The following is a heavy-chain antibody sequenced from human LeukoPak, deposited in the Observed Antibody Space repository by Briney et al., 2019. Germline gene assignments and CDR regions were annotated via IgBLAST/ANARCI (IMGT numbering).Heavy chain of an antibody. V-gene: IGHV3-30*18. CDR3: AKSLGQWLVKGDAFDI. J-gene: IGHJ3*02. D-gene: IGHD6-19*01. CDR1: GFTFSSYG. CDR2: ISYDGSNK. Sequence: PGGSLRLSCAASGFTFSSYGMHWVRQAPGKGLEWVAVISYDGSNKYYADSVKGRFTISRDNSKNTLYLQMNSLRAEDTAVYYCAKSLGQWLVKGDAFDIWGQGTMVTVSS.